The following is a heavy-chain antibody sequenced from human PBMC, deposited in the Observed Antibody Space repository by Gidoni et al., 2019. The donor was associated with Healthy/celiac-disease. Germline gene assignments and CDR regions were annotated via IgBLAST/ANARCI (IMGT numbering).Heavy chain of an antibody. D-gene: IGHD2-21*01. CDR2: ISAYNGNT. CDR1: GYTFTSYG. V-gene: IGHV1-18*01. Sequence: QVQLVQSGAEVKKPGASVKVSCKASGYTFTSYGISWVRQAPGQGLEWMGWISAYNGNTNYAQKLQGRVTMTTDTATRTAYMELRSRRSDDTAVYYCARGAGLFVMTNPYYFDYWGQGTLVTVSS. CDR3: ARGAGLFVMTNPYYFDY. J-gene: IGHJ4*02.